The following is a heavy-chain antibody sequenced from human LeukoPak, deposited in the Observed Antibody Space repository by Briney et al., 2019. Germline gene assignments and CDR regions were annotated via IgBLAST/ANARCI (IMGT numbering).Heavy chain of an antibody. CDR1: GGSISNSSYY. J-gene: IGHJ4*02. CDR3: ARVDSSSGFDY. D-gene: IGHD6-6*01. Sequence: PSETLSLTCTVSGGSISNSSYYWGWIRQPPGRGREWNGSIYYSGSTYYNPSLKSRVTISVDTSKNNFSLKLSSVTDADTAVYYCARVDSSSGFDYWGQGTLVTVSS. CDR2: IYYSGST. V-gene: IGHV4-39*07.